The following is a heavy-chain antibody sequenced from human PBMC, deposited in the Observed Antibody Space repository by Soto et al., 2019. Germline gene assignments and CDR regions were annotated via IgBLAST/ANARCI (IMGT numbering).Heavy chain of an antibody. V-gene: IGHV3-7*01. D-gene: IGHD3-10*01. J-gene: IGHJ5*01. Sequence: EVQLVESGGGLAQPGGSLRLSCVASGLTFSSYWMTWVRQAPGKGLEWVANIKEDGSEKYYVDSVKGRFTISRDNAKNSLYLHMNNLRVEDTAVYYCARGEAIGDEPWGQGTLVTVSS. CDR3: ARGEAIGDEP. CDR1: GLTFSSYW. CDR2: IKEDGSEK.